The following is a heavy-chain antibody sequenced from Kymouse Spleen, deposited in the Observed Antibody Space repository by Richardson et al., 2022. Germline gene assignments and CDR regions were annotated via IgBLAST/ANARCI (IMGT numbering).Heavy chain of an antibody. CDR3: ARGADYSNLNWFDP. J-gene: IGHJ5*02. D-gene: IGHD4-11,IGHD4-11*01. Sequence: QVQLQQWGAGLLKPSETLSLTCAVYGGSFSGYYWSWIRQPPGKGLEWIGEINHSGSTNYNPSLKSRVTISVDTSKNQFSLKLSSVTAADTAVYYCARGADYSNLNWFDPWGQGTLVTVSS. V-gene: IGHV4-34*01. CDR2: INHSGST. CDR1: GGSFSGYY.